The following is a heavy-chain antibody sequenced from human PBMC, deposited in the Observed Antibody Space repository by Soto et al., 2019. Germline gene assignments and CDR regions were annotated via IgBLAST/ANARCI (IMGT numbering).Heavy chain of an antibody. J-gene: IGHJ4*02. V-gene: IGHV4-31*02. CDR3: ARADRTLYDSSGYYHY. D-gene: IGHD3-22*01. CDR2: IYYSGST. CDR1: GGSISSGGYY. Sequence: SETLSLTCTVSGGSISSGGYYWSWIRQHPGKGLEWIGYIYYSGSTYYNPSLKSRVTISVDTSKNQFSLKLSSVTAADTAVYYCARADRTLYDSSGYYHYWGQGTRVTVAS.